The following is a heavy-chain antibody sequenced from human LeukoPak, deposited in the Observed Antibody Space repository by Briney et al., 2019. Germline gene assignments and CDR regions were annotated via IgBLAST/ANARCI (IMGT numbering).Heavy chain of an antibody. CDR3: AKVAFGELLSYDY. Sequence: PGESLRLSCAASGFTFTTYAKSWVRQAPGKGLEWVPTISGSGGSTYYADSVKGRFTISRDNSKSTLYLQMNSLRAEDTAVYYCAKVAFGELLSYDYWGQGTLVTVSS. CDR1: GFTFTTYA. J-gene: IGHJ4*02. D-gene: IGHD3-10*01. V-gene: IGHV3-23*01. CDR2: ISGSGGST.